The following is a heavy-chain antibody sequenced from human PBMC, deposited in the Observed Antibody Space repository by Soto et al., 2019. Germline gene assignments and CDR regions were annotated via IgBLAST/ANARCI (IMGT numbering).Heavy chain of an antibody. D-gene: IGHD2-2*02. J-gene: IGHJ3*02. Sequence: SETLSLTCTVSGGSISSYYWSWIRQPPGKGLEWIGYIYYSGSTNYNPSLKSRVTISVDTSKNQFSLKLSSVTAADTAVYYCARLQVLLLYPYDAFDSWGQGTMVTVSS. CDR1: GGSISSYY. CDR3: ARLQVLLLYPYDAFDS. CDR2: IYYSGST. V-gene: IGHV4-59*08.